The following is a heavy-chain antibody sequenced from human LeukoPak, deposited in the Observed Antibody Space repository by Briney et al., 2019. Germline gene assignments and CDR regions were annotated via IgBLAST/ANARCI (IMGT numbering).Heavy chain of an antibody. CDR3: AKQSSGYYYYPIDY. V-gene: IGHV3-21*04. CDR1: GFTFSSYT. CDR2: VSGSSSYI. D-gene: IGHD3-22*01. Sequence: GGSLRLSCAASGFTFSSYTMNWVRQAPGKGLEWVSCVSGSSSYIYYADSVKGRFTISRDNAKNSLYLQMNSLRAEDTAVYYCAKQSSGYYYYPIDYWGQGTLVTVSS. J-gene: IGHJ4*02.